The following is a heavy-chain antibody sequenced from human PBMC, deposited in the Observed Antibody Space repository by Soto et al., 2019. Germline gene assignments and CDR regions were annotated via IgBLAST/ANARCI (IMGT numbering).Heavy chain of an antibody. D-gene: IGHD4-17*01. J-gene: IGHJ5*02. CDR2: ISAYNGNT. Sequence: ASVKVSCKASGYTFTSYGISWVRQAPGQGLEWMGWISAYNGNTNYAQKLQGRVTMTTDTSTSTAYMELRSLRSDDTAVYYCARVGGATVTTNNWFDPWGLGTLVTVSS. V-gene: IGHV1-18*04. CDR3: ARVGGATVTTNNWFDP. CDR1: GYTFTSYG.